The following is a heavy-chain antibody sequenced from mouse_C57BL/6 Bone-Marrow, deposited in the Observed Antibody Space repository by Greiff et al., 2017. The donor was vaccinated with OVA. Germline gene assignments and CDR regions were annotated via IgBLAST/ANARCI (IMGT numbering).Heavy chain of an antibody. V-gene: IGHV5-2*01. Sequence: EVHLVESGGGLVQPGESLKLSCESNEYDFPSHDMSWVRKTPEQRLELVAAINRDGGSTYYPDTMERRFILSRDNTKKTLYLQLSSLRSEYTAFFDGARHVRVRRYAMDYWGQGTSVTVSA. CDR3: ARHVRVRRYAMDY. D-gene: IGHD6-1*01. J-gene: IGHJ4*01. CDR2: INRDGGST. CDR1: EYDFPSHD.